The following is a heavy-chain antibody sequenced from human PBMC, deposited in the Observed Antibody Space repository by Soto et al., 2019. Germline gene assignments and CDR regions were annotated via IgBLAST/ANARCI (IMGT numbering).Heavy chain of an antibody. V-gene: IGHV3-11*05. Sequence: QVQLVESGGGLVKPGGSLRLSCAASGFTFSDYYMSWIRQAPGKGLEWVSYISSSSSYTNYADSVKGRFTISRDNAKNSLYLQMNSLRAEDTAVYYCAREGAYDSSGYPGDYWGQGPLVTVSS. D-gene: IGHD3-22*01. CDR1: GFTFSDYY. J-gene: IGHJ4*02. CDR3: AREGAYDSSGYPGDY. CDR2: ISSSSSYT.